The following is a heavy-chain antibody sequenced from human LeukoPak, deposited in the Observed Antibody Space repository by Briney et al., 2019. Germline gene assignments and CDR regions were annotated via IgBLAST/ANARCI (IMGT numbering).Heavy chain of an antibody. D-gene: IGHD3-10*01. Sequence: PSETLSLTCTVSGGSISSSSYYWGWIRQPPGKGLEWIGSIYHSGSTYYNPSLKSRVTISVDTSKNQFSLKLSSVTAADTAVYYCASRSQKCYYSAFDIWGQGTMVTVSS. CDR2: IYHSGST. J-gene: IGHJ3*02. CDR3: ASRSQKCYYSAFDI. V-gene: IGHV4-39*07. CDR1: GGSISSSSYY.